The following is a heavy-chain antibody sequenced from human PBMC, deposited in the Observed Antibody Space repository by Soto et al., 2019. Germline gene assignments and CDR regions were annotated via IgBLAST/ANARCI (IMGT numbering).Heavy chain of an antibody. CDR3: AKVLTYYYDSSGYYFDY. Sequence: GGSLRLSCAASGFTFSSYAMSWVRQATGKGLEWVSAISGSGGSTYYADSVKGRFTISRDNSKNTLYLQMNSLRAEDTAVYYCAKVLTYYYDSSGYYFDYWGQGTLVTVSS. CDR1: GFTFSSYA. J-gene: IGHJ4*02. D-gene: IGHD3-22*01. CDR2: ISGSGGST. V-gene: IGHV3-23*01.